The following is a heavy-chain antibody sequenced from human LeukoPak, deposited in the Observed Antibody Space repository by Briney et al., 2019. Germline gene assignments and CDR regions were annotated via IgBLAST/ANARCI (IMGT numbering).Heavy chain of an antibody. J-gene: IGHJ4*02. D-gene: IGHD5-12*01. V-gene: IGHV4-59*01. CDR3: ASVYGGSKKLDY. CDR2: IYYSGST. CDR1: GGSISSYY. Sequence: SETLPLTCTVSGGSISSYYWSWIRQPPGKGLEWIGYIYYSGSTNYNPSLKSRVTISVDTSKNQFSLKLSSVTAADTAVYYCASVYGGSKKLDYWGQGTLVTVSS.